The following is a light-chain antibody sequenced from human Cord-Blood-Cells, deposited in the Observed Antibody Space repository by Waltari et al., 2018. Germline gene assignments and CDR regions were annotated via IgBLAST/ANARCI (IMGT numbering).Light chain of an antibody. CDR1: SSDVGGYNY. J-gene: IGLJ2*01. CDR2: DVS. Sequence: QSALTQPASVSGSPGQPITIPCTGTSSDVGGYNYVSWYQQHPGKAPKLMIYDVSKRPSGVSNRFSGSKSGNTASLTISGLQAEDEADYYCSSYTSSLVVFGGGTKLTVL. CDR3: SSYTSSLVV. V-gene: IGLV2-14*01.